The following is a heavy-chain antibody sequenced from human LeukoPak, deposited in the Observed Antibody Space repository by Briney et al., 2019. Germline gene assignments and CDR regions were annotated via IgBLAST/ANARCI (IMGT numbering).Heavy chain of an antibody. D-gene: IGHD3-22*01. V-gene: IGHV3-30*02. Sequence: PGGSLRLSCAASGFTFSSYGMHWVRQAPGKGLEWVAFIRYDGSNKYYADSVKGRFTISRDNSKNTLYLQMNSLRAEDTAVYYCATSMIVETQDAFDIWGQGTMVTVSS. CDR2: IRYDGSNK. CDR1: GFTFSSYG. CDR3: ATSMIVETQDAFDI. J-gene: IGHJ3*02.